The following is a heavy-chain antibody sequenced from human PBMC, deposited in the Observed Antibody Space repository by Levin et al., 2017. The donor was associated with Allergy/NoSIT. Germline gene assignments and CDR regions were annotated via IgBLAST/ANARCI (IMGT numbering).Heavy chain of an antibody. CDR3: ARTDGPKYYFDY. J-gene: IGHJ4*02. CDR1: GYTFTGYY. D-gene: IGHD2-8*01. Sequence: GESLKISCKASGYTFTGYYMHWVRQAPGQGLEWMGWINPNSGGTNYAQKFQGRVTMTRDTSISTAYMELSRLRSDDTAVYYCARTDGPKYYFDYWGQGTLVTVSS. CDR2: INPNSGGT. V-gene: IGHV1-2*02.